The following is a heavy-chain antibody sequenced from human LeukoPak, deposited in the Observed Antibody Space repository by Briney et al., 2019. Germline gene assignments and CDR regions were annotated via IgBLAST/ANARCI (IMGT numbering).Heavy chain of an antibody. Sequence: PGGSLRLSCAASGFTFSSYGMHWVRQAPGKGLEWVAVISYDGSNKYYADSVKGRFTISRDNSKNTLYLQMNSLRAEDTAVYYCARDLYDSSGYYGYWGQGTLVTVSS. CDR1: GFTFSSYG. CDR3: ARDLYDSSGYYGY. D-gene: IGHD3-22*01. J-gene: IGHJ4*02. V-gene: IGHV3-30*19. CDR2: ISYDGSNK.